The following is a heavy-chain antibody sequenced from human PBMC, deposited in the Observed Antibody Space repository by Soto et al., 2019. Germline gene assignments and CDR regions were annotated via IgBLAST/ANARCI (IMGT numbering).Heavy chain of an antibody. CDR2: IDNSGDGS. V-gene: IGHV3-23*05. Sequence: EVQLLESGGGLVQPGGSLRLSCAASGFIFRNHVLNWVRQAPGKGLEWVSAIDNSGDGSFYADSVKGRFIISRDNSKDTVFLHMNNLRLEVTAFYYCAKIPSRGMIFGAGSWGQGTLVTVSS. D-gene: IGHD3-3*01. J-gene: IGHJ5*02. CDR1: GFIFRNHV. CDR3: AKIPSRGMIFGAGS.